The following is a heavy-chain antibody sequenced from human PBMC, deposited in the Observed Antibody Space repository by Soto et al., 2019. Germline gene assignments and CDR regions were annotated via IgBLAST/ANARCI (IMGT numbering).Heavy chain of an antibody. V-gene: IGHV1-46*01. D-gene: IGHD1-26*01. CDR3: ARDVGDSGSHWFDP. CDR1: GYIFSNYY. Sequence: ASVKVSCKASGYIFSNYYIRWVRQAPGQGLEWMGIINPSGSSTRYAQKFQGRVTMTRDTSSSTVYMELSSLRFEDTAVYYCARDVGDSGSHWFDPWGQGSLVTVSS. CDR2: INPSGSST. J-gene: IGHJ5*02.